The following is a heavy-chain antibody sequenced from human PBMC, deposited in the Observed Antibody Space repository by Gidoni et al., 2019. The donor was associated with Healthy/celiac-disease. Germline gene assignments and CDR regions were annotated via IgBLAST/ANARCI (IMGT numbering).Heavy chain of an antibody. J-gene: IGHJ3*02. CDR3: ARDRLPYSSLLNDAFDI. D-gene: IGHD6-6*01. V-gene: IGHV3-21*01. CDR2: ISSSSSYI. CDR1: GFTFSSYS. Sequence: VKPGGSLRLSCAASGFTFSSYSMNWVRQAPGKGLEWVSSISSSSSYIYYADSVKGRFTISRDNAKNSLYLQMNSLRAEDTAVYYCARDRLPYSSLLNDAFDIWGQGTMVTVSS.